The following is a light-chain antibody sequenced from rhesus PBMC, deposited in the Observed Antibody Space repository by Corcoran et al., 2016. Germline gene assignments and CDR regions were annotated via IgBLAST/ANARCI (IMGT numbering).Light chain of an antibody. CDR1: QSVSSR. V-gene: IGKV3-17*02. Sequence: EIVMTQSPATLSLSPGERATLSCRASQSVSSRLAWYQQKPGQAPRLLIYDASSRVPGITDRFSGSGSGTDFTLTISSLQPEDFATYYCLQYNSSPYSFGRGTKVQIK. CDR2: DAS. CDR3: LQYNSSPYS. J-gene: IGKJ2*01.